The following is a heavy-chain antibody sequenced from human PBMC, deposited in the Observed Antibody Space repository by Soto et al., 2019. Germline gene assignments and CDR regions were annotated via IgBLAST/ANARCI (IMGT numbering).Heavy chain of an antibody. CDR3: ARDKVTGDYYYYDMDV. J-gene: IGHJ6*02. CDR2: INPNSGGT. CDR1: GYTFTDYY. Sequence: VASVKVSCKASGYTFTDYYMHWVRQAPGQGLEWMGWINPNSGGTNYAQKFQGRVTMTRDTSISTAYMEVSRLRSDDTAVYYCARDKVTGDYYYYDMDVWGQGTTVTVYS. V-gene: IGHV1-2*02. D-gene: IGHD3-9*01.